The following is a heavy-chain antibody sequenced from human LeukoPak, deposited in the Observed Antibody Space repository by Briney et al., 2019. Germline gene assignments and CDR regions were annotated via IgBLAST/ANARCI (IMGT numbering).Heavy chain of an antibody. CDR1: GFTFSSYW. CDR3: ARRINYYDSSGYYYVRYFDS. J-gene: IGHJ4*02. Sequence: GGSLRLSCAASGFTFSSYWMYWVRQAPGKGPVWVARIITDGSSLNYADSVKGRFTISRDNAKNTLYLQMNSLGAEDTAVYYCARRINYYDSSGYYYVRYFDSWGQGTLVAVSS. CDR2: IITDGSSL. V-gene: IGHV3-74*01. D-gene: IGHD3-22*01.